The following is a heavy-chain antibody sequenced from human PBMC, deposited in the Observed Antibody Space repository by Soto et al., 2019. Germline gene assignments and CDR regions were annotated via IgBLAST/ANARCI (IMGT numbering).Heavy chain of an antibody. CDR3: ARLNNWNFDP. CDR2: ISGGSSAI. CDR1: GFSFSIST. Sequence: GGSLRLSCVDSGFSFSISTMSWVRQAPGKGLEWVSSISGGSSAIYYADSVKGRFTISRDNAKNSLHLQMNSLRVEDSAVYYCARLNNWNFDPWGQGTLVTVSS. J-gene: IGHJ5*02. V-gene: IGHV3-48*01. D-gene: IGHD1-20*01.